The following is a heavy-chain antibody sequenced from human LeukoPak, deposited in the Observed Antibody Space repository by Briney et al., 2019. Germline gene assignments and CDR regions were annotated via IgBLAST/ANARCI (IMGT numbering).Heavy chain of an antibody. CDR2: IYYSGST. CDR1: GGSFSGYY. J-gene: IGHJ4*02. Sequence: PSETLSLTCAVYGGSFSGYYWSWIRQLPRKGLEWIGYIYYSGSTYYNPSLKSRLTISVDTSKNQFSLKLSSVTAADTAVYYCARRRGNTSGFQGYYFDYWGQGTLVTVSS. V-gene: IGHV4-31*11. CDR3: ARRRGNTSGFQGYYFDY. D-gene: IGHD6-19*01.